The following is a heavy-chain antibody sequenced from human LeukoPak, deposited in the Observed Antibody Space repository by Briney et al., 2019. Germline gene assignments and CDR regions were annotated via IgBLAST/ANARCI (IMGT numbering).Heavy chain of an antibody. J-gene: IGHJ2*01. V-gene: IGHV3-23*01. CDR3: AKVASYWYFDL. CDR1: GFTFSSYA. Sequence: GGSLRLSCTASGFTFSSYAMSWVRQAPGKGLEWVSAISVSGDTTYYADSVKGRFTISRDNSKNTLYLQMSGLRAEDTAVYYCAKVASYWYFDLWGRGTLVTVSS. CDR2: ISVSGDTT.